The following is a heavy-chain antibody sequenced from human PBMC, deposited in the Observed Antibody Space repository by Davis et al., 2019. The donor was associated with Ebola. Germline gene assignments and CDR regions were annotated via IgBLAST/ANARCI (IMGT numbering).Heavy chain of an antibody. CDR2: ISSSGNPV. Sequence: GESLKISCTASGFTFGDYYMSWIRQAPGKGLECVSYISSSGNPVYYADSVKGRFTISRDNAKNSLYLQMTGLRAEDTAVYYCARTVDFVHWGQGTLVTVSS. J-gene: IGHJ4*02. CDR3: ARTVDFVH. D-gene: IGHD4-11*01. V-gene: IGHV3-11*01. CDR1: GFTFGDYY.